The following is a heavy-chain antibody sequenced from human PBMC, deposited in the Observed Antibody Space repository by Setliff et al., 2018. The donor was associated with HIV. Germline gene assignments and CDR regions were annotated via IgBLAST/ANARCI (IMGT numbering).Heavy chain of an antibody. J-gene: IGHJ6*03. CDR3: AKGSFDSSGWAHYYYHYMDV. D-gene: IGHD6-19*01. CDR2: IIPMLSIA. V-gene: IGHV1-69*10. Sequence: SVKVSCKASGGTFSNYAITWVRQAPGQGLELMGGIIPMLSIANYAQKFRGRVTLTADKSTSTAYVELSSLRSEDTAVYYCAKGSFDSSGWAHYYYHYMDVWGKGTTVTVSS. CDR1: GGTFSNYA.